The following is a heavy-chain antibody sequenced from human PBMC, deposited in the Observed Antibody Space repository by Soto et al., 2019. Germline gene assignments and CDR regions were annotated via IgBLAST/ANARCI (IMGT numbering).Heavy chain of an antibody. CDR1: GGSISSYY. V-gene: IGHV4-59*01. J-gene: IGHJ6*03. D-gene: IGHD3-9*01. Sequence: SETLSLTCAVSGGSISSYYWSWIRQPPGKGLEWNGYIYYSGSTNYNPSLKSRVTISVDTSKNQFSLKLSSVAAADTAVYYCARAGFYDILTGYYYYYMDVWGKGTTVTVSS. CDR2: IYYSGST. CDR3: ARAGFYDILTGYYYYYMDV.